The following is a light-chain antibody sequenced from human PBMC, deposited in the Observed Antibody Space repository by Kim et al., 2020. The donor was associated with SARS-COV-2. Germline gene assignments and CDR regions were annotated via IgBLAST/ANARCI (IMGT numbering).Light chain of an antibody. J-gene: IGKJ1*01. V-gene: IGKV3-20*01. CDR1: HTISSSY. CDR3: QQYGRSLWT. Sequence: LSPEERATLPCRASHTISSSYFAWYQQKPGQAPRLLIYAASTRATDIPDRFIGSGSGTDFTLTISRLEPEDFAVYYCQQYGRSLWTFGQGTKLEI. CDR2: AAS.